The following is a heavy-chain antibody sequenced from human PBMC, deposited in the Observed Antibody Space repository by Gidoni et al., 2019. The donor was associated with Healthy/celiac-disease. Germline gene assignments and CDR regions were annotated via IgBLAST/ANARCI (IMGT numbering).Heavy chain of an antibody. D-gene: IGHD3-22*01. J-gene: IGHJ4*02. CDR1: GGSFSGYY. Sequence: QVQLQQWGAGLLKPSETLSLTCAVYGGSFSGYYWSWIRQHPGKGLELIGEINHSGRTNYNPSLKSRVTISVDTSKNQFSLKLSSVTAADTAVYYCARGNPRLNRRLLAPLGYWGQGTLVTVSS. CDR3: ARGNPRLNRRLLAPLGY. V-gene: IGHV4-34*01. CDR2: INHSGRT.